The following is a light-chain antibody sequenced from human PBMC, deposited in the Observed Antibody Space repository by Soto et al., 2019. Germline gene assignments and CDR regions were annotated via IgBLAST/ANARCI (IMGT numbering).Light chain of an antibody. J-gene: IGKJ1*01. CDR1: QSVSSSY. CDR2: GAS. Sequence: EIVLTQSPGTLSLSPGERATLSCRASQSVSSSYLAWYQQKPGQAPRLLIYGASGRATGIPDRFSGSGSGTDFTLTISRLEPEDFVVYYCQQYGSSPTWTFGQGTKVEIK. V-gene: IGKV3-20*01. CDR3: QQYGSSPTWT.